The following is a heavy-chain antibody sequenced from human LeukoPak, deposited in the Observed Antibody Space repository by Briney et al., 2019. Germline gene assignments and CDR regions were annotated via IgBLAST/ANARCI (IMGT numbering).Heavy chain of an antibody. Sequence: GGSLRLSCAASGFTFSSYSMNWVRQAPGKGLEWVSSISRSSGYIYYADSVKGRFTISRDNAKNSLYLQMNSLRAEDTAVYYCARVSENQLPNFDYWGQGTLVTVSS. V-gene: IGHV3-21*01. D-gene: IGHD2-2*01. J-gene: IGHJ4*02. CDR2: ISRSSGYI. CDR1: GFTFSSYS. CDR3: ARVSENQLPNFDY.